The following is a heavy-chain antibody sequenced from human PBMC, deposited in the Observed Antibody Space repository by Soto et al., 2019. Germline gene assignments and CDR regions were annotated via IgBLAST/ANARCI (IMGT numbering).Heavy chain of an antibody. J-gene: IGHJ3*02. D-gene: IGHD3-22*01. CDR2: ISSSSSYI. CDR3: ARYYYDSSGYIGDDAFDI. V-gene: IGHV3-21*01. CDR1: GFTFSSYS. Sequence: SGGSLRLSCAASGFTFSSYSMNWVRQAPGKVLEWVSSISSSSSYIYYADSVKGRFTISRDNAKNSLYLQMNSLRAEDTAVYYCARYYYDSSGYIGDDAFDIWGQGXMVTV.